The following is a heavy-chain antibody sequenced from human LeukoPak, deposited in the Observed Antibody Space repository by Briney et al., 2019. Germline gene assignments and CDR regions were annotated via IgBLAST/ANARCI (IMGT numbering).Heavy chain of an antibody. CDR3: ARERGYSYGYTDC. CDR2: TYYRSTWYY. J-gene: IGHJ4*02. V-gene: IGHV6-1*01. D-gene: IGHD5-18*01. Sequence: SQTLSLTCAISGDSVSSNNAAWDWIRQSPSRGLEWLGRTYYRSTWYYDYAPFVKSRITINPDTSKNQFSLQLNSLTPEATAVYYCARERGYSYGYTDCWGQGTLVTVSS. CDR1: GDSVSSNNAA.